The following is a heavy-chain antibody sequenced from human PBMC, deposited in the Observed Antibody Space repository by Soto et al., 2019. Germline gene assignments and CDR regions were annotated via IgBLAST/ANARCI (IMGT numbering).Heavy chain of an antibody. CDR3: ARVGGYDFWSGYHYYGMDV. D-gene: IGHD3-3*01. CDR1: GFTVSGNY. J-gene: IGHJ6*02. CDR2: IYSGGST. V-gene: IGHV3-53*01. Sequence: GGSLRLFCAASGFTVSGNYMSWVRQAPGKGLEWVSVIYSGGSTYYADSVKGRFTISRDNSKNTLYLQMNSLRAEDTAVYYCARVGGYDFWSGYHYYGMDVWGQGTTVTVSS.